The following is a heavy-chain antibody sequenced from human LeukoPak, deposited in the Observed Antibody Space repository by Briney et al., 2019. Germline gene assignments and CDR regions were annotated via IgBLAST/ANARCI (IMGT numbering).Heavy chain of an antibody. CDR3: TKGYYEPFDV. CDR1: RGFSTDYY. J-gene: IGHJ4*02. CDR2: VSDTGRT. D-gene: IGHD3-16*01. Sequence: PSETLSLTCTVSRGFSTDYYWNWIRQPPGKALEWIGCVSDTGRTTYNPSLKSRLTISVDTSKRQFSLTLTSLTAADTAVDYCTKGYYEPFDVWGQGILVTVSS. V-gene: IGHV4-59*01.